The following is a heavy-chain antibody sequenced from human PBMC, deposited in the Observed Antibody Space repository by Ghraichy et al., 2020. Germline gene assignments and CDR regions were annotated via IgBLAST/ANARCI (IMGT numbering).Heavy chain of an antibody. J-gene: IGHJ4*02. D-gene: IGHD2-15*01. CDR1: GFTFSGSA. CDR3: TTRGYCSGGSCSDDY. V-gene: IGHV3-73*01. CDR2: IRSKANSYAT. Sequence: GGSLRLSCAASGFTFSGSAMHWVRQASGKGLEWVGRIRSKANSYATAYAASVKGRFTISRDDSKNTAYLQMNSLKTEDTAVYYCTTRGYCSGGSCSDDYWGQGTLVTVSS.